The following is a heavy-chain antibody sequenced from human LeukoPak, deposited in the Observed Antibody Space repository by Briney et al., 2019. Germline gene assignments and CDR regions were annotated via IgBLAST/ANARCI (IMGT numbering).Heavy chain of an antibody. V-gene: IGHV1-18*01. CDR1: GGPFSSYA. J-gene: IGHJ4*02. CDR3: ARDLGYSSGWYSDY. D-gene: IGHD6-19*01. Sequence: ASVKVSCKATGGPFSSYAISWVRQAPGQGLEWMGWISAYNGNTNYAQKLQGRVTMTTDTSTSTAYMELRSLRSDDTAVYYCARDLGYSSGWYSDYWGQGTLVTVSS. CDR2: ISAYNGNT.